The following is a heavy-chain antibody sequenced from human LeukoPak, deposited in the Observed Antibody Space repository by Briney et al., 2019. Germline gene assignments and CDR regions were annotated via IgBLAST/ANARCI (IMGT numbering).Heavy chain of an antibody. J-gene: IGHJ3*02. V-gene: IGHV3-7*01. D-gene: IGHD1-26*01. CDR2: TNRDGSEK. CDR1: QYTFSNFW. Sequence: GGSLRLSCAASQYTFSNFWMSWVRQAPGKGLERVANTNRDGSEKYYVDSVKGRVTISRDNAMNFLYLQLNSLRVDDTAVYYCARDSGSCRGCAFDIWGQGTVLTVSS. CDR3: ARDSGSCRGCAFDI.